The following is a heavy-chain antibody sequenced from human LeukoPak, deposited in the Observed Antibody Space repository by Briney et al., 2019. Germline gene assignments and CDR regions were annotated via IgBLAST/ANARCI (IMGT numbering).Heavy chain of an antibody. J-gene: IGHJ4*02. V-gene: IGHV3-21*01. CDR1: GFTFSSYS. D-gene: IGHD5-12*01. CDR2: ISSSSSYI. Sequence: PGGSLRLSCAASGFTFSSYSMNWVRQAPGKGLEWVSSISSSSSYIYYADSVKGRFTISRDNAKNSLYLQMNSLRAEDTAVYYCARGILDIVATEDYWGQGTLVTVSS. CDR3: ARGILDIVATEDY.